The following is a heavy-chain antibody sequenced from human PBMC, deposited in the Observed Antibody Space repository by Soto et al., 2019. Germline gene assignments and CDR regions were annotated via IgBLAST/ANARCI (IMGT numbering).Heavy chain of an antibody. D-gene: IGHD5-18*01. CDR1: GFSFTNYW. J-gene: IGHJ6*02. Sequence: PGESLKISCKGSGFSFTNYWIGWVRQMPGKGLEWMGIIFPGNSDPRYGPSFQGQVTISVDKSVNTAYLQWTSLEASDTAMYYCARRGYSYGTYYYYGMDVWGQGTTVTVSS. CDR3: ARRGYSYGTYYYYGMDV. V-gene: IGHV5-51*01. CDR2: IFPGNSDP.